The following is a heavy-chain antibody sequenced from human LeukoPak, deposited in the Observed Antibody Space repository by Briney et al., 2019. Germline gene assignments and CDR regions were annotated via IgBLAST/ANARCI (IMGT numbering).Heavy chain of an antibody. CDR3: ASQAKRRDGYKY. Sequence: ASVKVSCKASGYTFTGYYMHWVRQAPGQGLEWMGRINPNSGGTNYAQKFQGRVTMTRDTSISTAYMELSRLRSDDTAVYYCASQAKRRDGYKYWGQGTLVTVSS. CDR1: GYTFTGYY. J-gene: IGHJ4*02. D-gene: IGHD5-24*01. CDR2: INPNSGGT. V-gene: IGHV1-2*06.